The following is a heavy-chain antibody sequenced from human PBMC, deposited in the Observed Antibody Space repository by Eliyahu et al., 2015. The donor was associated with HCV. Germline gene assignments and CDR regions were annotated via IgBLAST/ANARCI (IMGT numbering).Heavy chain of an antibody. D-gene: IGHD2-21*02. CDR1: GGSFSGYT. J-gene: IGHJ4*02. CDR2: ISHGGDT. V-gene: IGHV4-34*01. Sequence: QVQLQQWGAGLLKPLETLSLTCAVYGGSFSGYTWGWFRQPPGKGLEWIGEISHGGDTVYNPSLKSRITISVDTSKNQFSLRLSSVTAADTAVYYCARRGDCGADCYSFDYWGQGTLVTVSS. CDR3: ARRGDCGADCYSFDY.